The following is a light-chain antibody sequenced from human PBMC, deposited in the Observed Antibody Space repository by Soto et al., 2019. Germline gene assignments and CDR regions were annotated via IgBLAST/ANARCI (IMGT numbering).Light chain of an antibody. Sequence: EIVLTQSPGTLSLSPGERATLSCRASQSVSSNFLGWYQQKPGQAPRLLIYDASNRATGIPDRFSGSGSGTDFTLTISRLEPEDFAVYYCQQYGSSPRTFGQGTKVDIK. CDR1: QSVSSNF. V-gene: IGKV3-20*01. J-gene: IGKJ1*01. CDR2: DAS. CDR3: QQYGSSPRT.